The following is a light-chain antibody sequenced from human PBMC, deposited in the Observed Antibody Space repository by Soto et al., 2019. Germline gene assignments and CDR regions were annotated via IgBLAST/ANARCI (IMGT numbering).Light chain of an antibody. Sequence: HSALTQPASVSGSPGQSITISCTGTSSDVGSYNLVSWYQQHPGKAPKLMIYEVSKRPSGVSNRFSGSKSGNTASLTISGLQAEDEADYYCCSYAGSSTPPVVFGGGTKLTVL. CDR2: EVS. CDR3: CSYAGSSTPPVV. J-gene: IGLJ2*01. CDR1: SSDVGSYNL. V-gene: IGLV2-23*02.